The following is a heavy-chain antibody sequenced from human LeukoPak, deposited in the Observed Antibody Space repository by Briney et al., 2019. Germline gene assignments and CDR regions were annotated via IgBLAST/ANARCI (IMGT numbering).Heavy chain of an antibody. CDR2: INPNSGGT. Sequence: ASVKVSCKASGYTLTGYYIHWVRQAPGQGLEWMGRINPNSGGTNYAQKLQGRVTMTTDTSTSTAYMELRSLRSDDTAVYYCARAKGYCSSTSCPRAYYYYYYGMDVWGQGTTVTVSS. CDR1: GYTLTGYY. CDR3: ARAKGYCSSTSCPRAYYYYYYGMDV. D-gene: IGHD2-2*01. J-gene: IGHJ6*02. V-gene: IGHV1-2*06.